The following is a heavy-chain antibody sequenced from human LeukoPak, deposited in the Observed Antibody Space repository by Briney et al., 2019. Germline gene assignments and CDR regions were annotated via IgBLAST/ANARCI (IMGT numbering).Heavy chain of an antibody. Sequence: PSETLSLTCSVSGGSLSSYYWNWIRQPAGKGLEWIGHIYTSGSTNYNPALKSRVSMSLDKSKNQFSLKLSSVTAADTAVYYCARGPRSQYYYGSGSYYRPPFDYWGQGTLVTVSS. V-gene: IGHV4-4*07. J-gene: IGHJ4*02. D-gene: IGHD3-10*01. CDR3: ARGPRSQYYYGSGSYYRPPFDY. CDR2: IYTSGST. CDR1: GGSLSSYY.